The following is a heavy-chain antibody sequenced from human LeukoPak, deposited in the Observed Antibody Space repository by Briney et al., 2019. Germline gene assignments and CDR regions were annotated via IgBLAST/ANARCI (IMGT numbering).Heavy chain of an antibody. V-gene: IGHV3-23*01. CDR2: ISGSGGST. CDR3: AKDQRPSAIVVVKVFDY. D-gene: IGHD3-22*01. J-gene: IGHJ4*02. CDR1: GFTFSSYA. Sequence: PGGSLRLSCAASGFTFSSYAMSWVRQAPGKGLEWVSAISGSGGSTYYADSVKGRFTISRDNSKNTLYLQMNSLRAEDTAVYYCAKDQRPSAIVVVKVFDYWGQGTLVTVSS.